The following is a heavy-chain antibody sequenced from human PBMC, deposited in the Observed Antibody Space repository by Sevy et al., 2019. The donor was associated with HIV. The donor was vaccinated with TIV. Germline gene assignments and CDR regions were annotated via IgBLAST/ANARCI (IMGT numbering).Heavy chain of an antibody. CDR3: ARRSSWELGVWDYYYMDV. V-gene: IGHV3-53*01. D-gene: IGHD1-26*01. CDR2: IYSGGST. Sequence: GGSLRLSCAASGFTVSSNYMSWVRQAPGKGLEWVSVIYSGGSTYYADSVKGRFTISRDNSKNTLYLQLNSLRAEDTAVYYCARRSSWELGVWDYYYMDVWGKGTTVTVSS. CDR1: GFTVSSNY. J-gene: IGHJ6*03.